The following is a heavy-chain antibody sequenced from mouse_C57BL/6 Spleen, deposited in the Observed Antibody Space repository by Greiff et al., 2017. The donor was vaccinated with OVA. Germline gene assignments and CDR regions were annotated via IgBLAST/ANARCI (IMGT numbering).Heavy chain of an antibody. CDR2: IWRGGST. CDR3: AKKEDYYGSSNDWYFDV. Sequence: VMLVESGPGLVQPSQSLSITCTVSGFSLTSYGVHWVRQSPGKGLEWLGVIWRGGSTDYNAAFMSRLSITKDNSKSQVFFKMNSLQADDTAIYYCAKKEDYYGSSNDWYFDVWGTGTTVTVSS. J-gene: IGHJ1*03. V-gene: IGHV2-5*01. D-gene: IGHD1-1*01. CDR1: GFSLTSYG.